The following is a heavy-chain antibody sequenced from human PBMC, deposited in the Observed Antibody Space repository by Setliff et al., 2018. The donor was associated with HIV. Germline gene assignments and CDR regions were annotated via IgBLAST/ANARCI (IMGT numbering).Heavy chain of an antibody. CDR3: ARSRTSSGYYGVTGYGMDV. CDR2: IYYSGST. V-gene: IGHV4-59*01. J-gene: IGHJ6*02. D-gene: IGHD3-22*01. CDR1: GGSISSDY. Sequence: PSEPLSLTCTVSGGSISSDYWSWIRQPPGKGLEWIGYIYYSGSTNYNPSLKSRVTISVATSKNQFSLKLNSVTTADTAVYYCARSRTSSGYYGVTGYGMDVWGQGTTVTVSS.